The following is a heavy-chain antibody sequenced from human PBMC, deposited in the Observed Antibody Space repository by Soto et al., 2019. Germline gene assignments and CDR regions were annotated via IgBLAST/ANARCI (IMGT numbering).Heavy chain of an antibody. CDR3: ARFVYGDYISDNWFDP. D-gene: IGHD4-17*01. Sequence: QLQLQESGPGLVKPSETLSLSCTVSGGSISSSSYYWGWIRQPPGKGLEWIGSIYYSGSTYYNPSLKGRVTISVDTSKNQFSLKVNSVTAADTAVYYCARFVYGDYISDNWFDPWGQGTLVTVSS. CDR1: GGSISSSSYY. V-gene: IGHV4-39*01. J-gene: IGHJ5*02. CDR2: IYYSGST.